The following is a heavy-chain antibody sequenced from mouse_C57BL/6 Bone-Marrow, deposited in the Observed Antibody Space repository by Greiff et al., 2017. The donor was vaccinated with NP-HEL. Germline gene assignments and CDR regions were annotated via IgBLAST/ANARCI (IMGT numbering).Heavy chain of an antibody. CDR2: IDPSDSYT. J-gene: IGHJ3*01. CDR3: ARRSLYDGYYVAWFAY. Sequence: QVQLQQPGAELVRPGTSVKLSCKASGYTFTSYWMHWVKQRPGQGLEWIGVIDPSDSYTNYNQKFKGKATLTVDTSSSTAYMKLSSLTSEDSAVYYCARRSLYDGYYVAWFAYWGQGTLVTVSA. V-gene: IGHV1-59*01. CDR1: GYTFTSYW. D-gene: IGHD2-3*01.